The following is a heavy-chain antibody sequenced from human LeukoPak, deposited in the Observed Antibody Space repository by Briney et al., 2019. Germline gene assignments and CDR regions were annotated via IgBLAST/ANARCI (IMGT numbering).Heavy chain of an antibody. D-gene: IGHD1-26*01. CDR2: INYSGGT. V-gene: IGHV4-59*01. CDR3: ARDPSGSFFNWFDP. Sequence: SETLSLTCTVSGGSISDYYWTWIRQPPGMGLEWIGYINYSGGTNYNPSLKSRVTISVDTSKNQFSLKLRSVTAADTAVYYCARDPSGSFFNWFDPWGQGTLVTVSS. CDR1: GGSISDYY. J-gene: IGHJ5*02.